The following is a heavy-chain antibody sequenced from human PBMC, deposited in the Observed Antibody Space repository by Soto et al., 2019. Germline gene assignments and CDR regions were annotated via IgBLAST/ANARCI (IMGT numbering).Heavy chain of an antibody. CDR1: GGSISIGGYY. Sequence: PAETLSLTCTVSGGSISIGGYYWIWIRQHPGKGLERIGYIYYSGSTYYNPTPKRRVTISVKTSKKQFSLKLSSVTAADTAVYYCASLSIAARPRWYYGMDVWGQGTTVTVSS. V-gene: IGHV4-31*03. D-gene: IGHD6-6*01. J-gene: IGHJ6*02. CDR3: ASLSIAARPRWYYGMDV. CDR2: IYYSGST.